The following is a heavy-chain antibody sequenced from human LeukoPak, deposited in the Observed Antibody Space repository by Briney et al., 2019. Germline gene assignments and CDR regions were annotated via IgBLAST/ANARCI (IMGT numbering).Heavy chain of an antibody. D-gene: IGHD2-15*01. J-gene: IGHJ6*03. CDR3: RIVRHDTLEYGYYMDV. Sequence: SETLSLTCAVDGGSFSGFYWTWIRQTPAKRLEWIGEINQTGNTNYNPSLTDYNPSLKPRVTISVDSSNSQLSRKVNSEAVEGMGKINHRIVRHDTLEYGYYMDVWGTGTPVAVSS. V-gene: IGHV4-34*01. CDR2: INQTGNT. CDR1: GGSFSGFY.